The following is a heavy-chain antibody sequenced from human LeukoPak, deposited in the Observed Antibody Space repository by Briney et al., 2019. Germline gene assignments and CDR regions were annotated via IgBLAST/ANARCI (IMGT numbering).Heavy chain of an antibody. J-gene: IGHJ4*02. D-gene: IGHD3-10*01. CDR3: ARDRMLWFGELLYDY. V-gene: IGHV4-38-2*02. CDR1: GYSISSGFF. Sequence: SETLSLTCTVSGYSISSGFFWGWLRQPPGKGLEWIGSIYNSGSTYYSPSLKSRVTISVDTSKNPFSLQLNSVTAADTAVYFCARDRMLWFGELLYDYWGQGTLVTVSS. CDR2: IYNSGST.